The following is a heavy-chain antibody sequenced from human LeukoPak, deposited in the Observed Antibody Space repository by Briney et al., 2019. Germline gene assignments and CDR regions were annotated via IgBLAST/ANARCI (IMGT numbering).Heavy chain of an antibody. D-gene: IGHD3-16*01. CDR2: IYHSGST. J-gene: IGHJ3*02. V-gene: IGHV4-30-2*01. CDR3: ASAYYGDAFDI. CDR1: GVSISSGGYS. Sequence: SQTLSLTCAVSGVSISSGGYSWSWVRQPPGKGLEWIGYIYHSGSTYYNPSLKSRVTISVDRSKNQFSLKLSSVTAADTAVYYCASAYYGDAFDIWGQGTMVTVSS.